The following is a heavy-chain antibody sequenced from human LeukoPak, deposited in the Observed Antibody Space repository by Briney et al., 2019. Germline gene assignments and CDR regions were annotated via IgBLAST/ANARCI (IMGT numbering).Heavy chain of an antibody. J-gene: IGHJ6*03. CDR3: ARHVPAGAGILSYYYYMDV. D-gene: IGHD4/OR15-4a*01. CDR2: IYPGDSDT. Sequence: GESLKISCKGSGYSFTSYWIGWVRQMPGKGLEWMGIIYPGDSDTRYSPSFQGQVTISADKSISTAYLQWSSLKASDTAMYYCARHVPAGAGILSYYYYMDVWGKGTTVTVSS. CDR1: GYSFTSYW. V-gene: IGHV5-51*01.